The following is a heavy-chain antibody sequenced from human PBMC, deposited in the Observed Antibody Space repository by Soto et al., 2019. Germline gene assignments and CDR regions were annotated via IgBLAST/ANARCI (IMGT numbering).Heavy chain of an antibody. D-gene: IGHD1-1*01. J-gene: IGHJ5*02. CDR3: ARSTYHDPNWFDP. CDR1: YGSLIIGSYF. Sequence: SETLSRTCPASYGSLIIGSYFWSWNRQHPGKGLEWIGYIYNSGQTYYNPSLKSRLSISLNTSKKQFSLRLSSVTAADTAVYYCARSTYHDPNWFDPWGQGTLVTVSS. V-gene: IGHV4-31*03. CDR2: IYNSGQT.